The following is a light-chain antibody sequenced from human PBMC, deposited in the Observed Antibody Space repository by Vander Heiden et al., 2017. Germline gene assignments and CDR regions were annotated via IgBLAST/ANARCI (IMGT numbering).Light chain of an antibody. J-gene: IGLJ3*02. V-gene: IGLV1-44*01. CDR2: GTD. CDR1: RPNIGINP. CDR3: ATWDDSLSAWV. Sequence: QSVLTQPPSASGTPGQRVTIPCSGSRPNIGINPVNWDQQLPGPAPKLLIYGTDQRPSGVPARFSGSKSGTAASLAISGLQSEDEADYYCATWDDSLSAWVFGGGTKLTVL.